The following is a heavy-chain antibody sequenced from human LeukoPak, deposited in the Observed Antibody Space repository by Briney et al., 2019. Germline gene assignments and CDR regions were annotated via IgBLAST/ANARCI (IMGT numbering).Heavy chain of an antibody. D-gene: IGHD2-2*01. J-gene: IGHJ4*02. Sequence: ASVRVSCKASGYTFTSYGINWVRQAPGQGLEWVGWISAYNGNTNYAQKLQGRVTMTTDTSTSTAYMELRSLRSDDTAVYYCARDYGRTPGYCSSTTCYPDYWGQGTLVTVSS. CDR2: ISAYNGNT. V-gene: IGHV1-18*01. CDR3: ARDYGRTPGYCSSTTCYPDY. CDR1: GYTFTSYG.